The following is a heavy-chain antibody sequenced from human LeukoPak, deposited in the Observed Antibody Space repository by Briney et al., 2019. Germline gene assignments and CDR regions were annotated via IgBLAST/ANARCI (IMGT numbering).Heavy chain of an antibody. CDR1: GYTFTNYG. CDR2: ISGYDGNT. D-gene: IGHD3-16*02. V-gene: IGHV1-18*01. Sequence: GASVKVSCKASGYTFTNYGISWVRQAPGQGLEWMGWISGYDGNTNYAQNLQGRVAMTTDTSTSTAYMEVRSLRPDDTAVYYCARGGRRSGYTEFDYWGQGTLVTVSS. CDR3: ARGGRRSGYTEFDY. J-gene: IGHJ4*02.